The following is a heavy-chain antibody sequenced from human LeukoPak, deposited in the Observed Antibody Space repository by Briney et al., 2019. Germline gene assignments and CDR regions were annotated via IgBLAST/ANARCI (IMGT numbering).Heavy chain of an antibody. J-gene: IGHJ3*02. CDR1: GYSISSGYY. CDR3: ATPIVGATLLAFDI. D-gene: IGHD1-26*01. CDR2: IYHSGST. Sequence: SETLSLTCTVSGYSISSGYYWGWIRQPPGKGLEWIGSIYHSGSTYYNPSLKSRVTISVDTSKNQFSLKLSSVTAADTAVYYCATPIVGATLLAFDIWGQGTMVTVSS. V-gene: IGHV4-38-2*02.